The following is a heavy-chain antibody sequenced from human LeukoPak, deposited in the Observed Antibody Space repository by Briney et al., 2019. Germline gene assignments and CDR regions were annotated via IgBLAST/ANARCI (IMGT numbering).Heavy chain of an antibody. V-gene: IGHV1-8*01. D-gene: IGHD3-22*01. J-gene: IGHJ6*02. CDR2: MNPNSGNT. CDR1: GYTFTSYD. CDR3: ARTFYYDSSGHYRDLYYGMDV. Sequence: ASVKVSCKASGYTFTSYDINWVRQATGQGLEWMGWMNPNSGNTGYAQKFQGRVTITADESTSAAYMELNSLGSEDTAVYYCARTFYYDSSGHYRDLYYGMDVWGQGTTVTVSS.